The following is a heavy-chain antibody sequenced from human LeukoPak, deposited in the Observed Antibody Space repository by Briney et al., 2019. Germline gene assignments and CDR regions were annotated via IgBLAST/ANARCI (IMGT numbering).Heavy chain of an antibody. CDR3: ARDRARSYYYDSSGYYSPFDY. CDR1: GFTFSSYS. V-gene: IGHV3-21*01. J-gene: IGHJ4*02. D-gene: IGHD3-22*01. CDR2: ISSSSSYI. Sequence: GGSLRLSCAASGFTFSSYSMNWVRQAPGKGLEWVSSISSSSSYIYYADSVKGRFTISRDNAKDSLYLQMNSLRAEDTAVYYCARDRARSYYYDSSGYYSPFDYWGQGTLVTVSS.